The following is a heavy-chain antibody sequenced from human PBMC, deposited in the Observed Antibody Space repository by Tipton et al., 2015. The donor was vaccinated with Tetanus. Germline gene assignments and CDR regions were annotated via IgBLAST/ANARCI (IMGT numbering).Heavy chain of an antibody. CDR2: ISGSGDGT. CDR3: AKSGHYYYDGMDV. V-gene: IGHV3-23*01. D-gene: IGHD3-10*01. CDR1: GFTFSNHA. Sequence: GSLRLSCAASGFTFSNHAMNWVRQAPGKGLEWLSIISGSGDGTKYADSVKGRFTMSSDSSKNTVHLQLNSLRVEDTAVYYCAKSGHYYYDGMDVWGQGTTVTVSS. J-gene: IGHJ6*02.